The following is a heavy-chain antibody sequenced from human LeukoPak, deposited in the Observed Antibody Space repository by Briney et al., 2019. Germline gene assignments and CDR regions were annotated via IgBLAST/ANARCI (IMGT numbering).Heavy chain of an antibody. CDR2: IRYDGGNK. CDR3: VKDHGWLLYS. V-gene: IGHV3-30*02. CDR1: GFTFSSYG. D-gene: IGHD3-9*01. Sequence: GGSLSLSCAPPGFTFSSYGMHWVRQAQGKGLDWVAFIRYDGGNKYYADSVKGRFTISRDNSKNTLYLQMNSLRADDTAVYYCVKDHGWLLYSWGQGTLVTVSS. J-gene: IGHJ4*02.